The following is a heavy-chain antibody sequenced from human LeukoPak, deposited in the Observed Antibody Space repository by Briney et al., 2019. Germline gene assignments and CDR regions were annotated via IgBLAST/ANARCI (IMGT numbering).Heavy chain of an antibody. D-gene: IGHD2-15*01. CDR2: ISAYNGNT. CDR1: GYTFTSYG. J-gene: IGHJ6*03. V-gene: IGHV1-18*01. Sequence: ASVKVSCKASGYTFTSYGISWVRQAPGQGLEWMGWISAYNGNTNYAQKLQGRVTMTTDTSTSTAYMELRSLRSDDTAVYYCARTGALAKYCSDGSCYSHYYYYMDVWGKGTTVTVSS. CDR3: ARTGALAKYCSDGSCYSHYYYYMDV.